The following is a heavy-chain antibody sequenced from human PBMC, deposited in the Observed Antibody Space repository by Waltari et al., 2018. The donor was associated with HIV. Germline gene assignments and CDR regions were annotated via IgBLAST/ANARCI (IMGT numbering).Heavy chain of an antibody. CDR1: VYSISSGYY. CDR2: IYHSGST. J-gene: IGHJ5*02. D-gene: IGHD3-22*01. CDR3: AALKDYYDSSGYFNWFDP. V-gene: IGHV4-38-2*01. Sequence: QVQLQESGPGLVKPSETLSLTCAVSVYSISSGYYWGWIRQPPGKGLEWIGSIYHSGSTYYNPSLKSRVTISVDTSKNQFSLKLSSVTAADTAVYYCAALKDYYDSSGYFNWFDPWGQGTLVTVSS.